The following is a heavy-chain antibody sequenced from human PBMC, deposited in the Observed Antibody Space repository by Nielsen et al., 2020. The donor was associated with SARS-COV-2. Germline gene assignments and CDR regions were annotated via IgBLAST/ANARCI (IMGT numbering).Heavy chain of an antibody. D-gene: IGHD3-22*01. V-gene: IGHV3-30*18. CDR2: VSYDGSKQ. CDR1: GFTFSCCA. CDR3: AKDKLDTRGYYFDY. J-gene: IGHJ4*02. Sequence: GESLKISCAASGFTFSCCAMHWVRQAPGKGLEWVAVVSYDGSKQHYADPVKGRFTISRDDSRNTLYLQMNSLGAEDTAVYYCAKDKLDTRGYYFDYWGQGTLVTVSS.